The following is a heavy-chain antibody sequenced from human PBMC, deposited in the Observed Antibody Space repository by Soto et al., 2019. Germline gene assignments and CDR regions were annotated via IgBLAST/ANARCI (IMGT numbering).Heavy chain of an antibody. CDR2: IYYDGTT. V-gene: IGHV4-59*02. Sequence: QVQLQESGPGLVKPSETVSLTCTVSGGSVSPYYWTWVRRPPGKGLEWIAYIYYDGTTNYNPSHKSRVTISLDTSKNQFSLRLTSVTAADTAVYYCARGRHWLDYWGQGTLLTVSS. D-gene: IGHD6-19*01. J-gene: IGHJ4*02. CDR1: GGSVSPYY. CDR3: ARGRHWLDY.